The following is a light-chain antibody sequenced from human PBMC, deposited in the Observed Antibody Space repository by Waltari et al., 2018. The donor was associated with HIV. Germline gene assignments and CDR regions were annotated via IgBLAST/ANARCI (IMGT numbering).Light chain of an antibody. CDR2: GAS. Sequence: EIVLTQSPGTLSLSPGERATLSCRASQSISSSYLAWYQQKPGQAPRLLIYGASSRATGIPGRFSGSGSGTDFTLAISRLGPEDFAVYYCQQYGSSPRTFGQGTKLEIK. CDR1: QSISSSY. J-gene: IGKJ2*01. CDR3: QQYGSSPRT. V-gene: IGKV3-20*01.